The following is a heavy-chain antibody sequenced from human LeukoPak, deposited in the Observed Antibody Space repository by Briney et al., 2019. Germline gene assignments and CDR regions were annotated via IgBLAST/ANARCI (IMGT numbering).Heavy chain of an antibody. D-gene: IGHD3-22*01. CDR3: ATPDEGHTMIVAGLDY. CDR1: GFTFSSYA. Sequence: PGRSLRLSCTASGFTFSSYAMHWVRQAPGKGLEWVAVISYDGSNKYYADSVKGRFTISGDNSKNTLYLQMNSLRAEDTAVYYCATPDEGHTMIVAGLDYWGQGTLVTVSS. J-gene: IGHJ4*02. V-gene: IGHV3-30-3*01. CDR2: ISYDGSNK.